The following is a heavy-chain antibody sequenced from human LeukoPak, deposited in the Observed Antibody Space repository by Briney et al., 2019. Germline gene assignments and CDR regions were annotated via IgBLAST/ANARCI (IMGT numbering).Heavy chain of an antibody. CDR2: ISAYSDDT. Sequence: ASVKVSCKASGYTFTSYGISWVRQAPGQGLEWMGWISAYSDDTNYAQKVQGRLTMTTDTSTSTAYMELRSLRSDDTAVYYCARRLRSQDAFDIWGQGTMVTVSS. CDR1: GYTFTSYG. J-gene: IGHJ3*02. D-gene: IGHD5-12*01. V-gene: IGHV1-18*01. CDR3: ARRLRSQDAFDI.